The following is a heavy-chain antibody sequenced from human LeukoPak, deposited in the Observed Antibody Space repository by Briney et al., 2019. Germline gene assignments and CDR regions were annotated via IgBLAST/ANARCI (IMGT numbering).Heavy chain of an antibody. V-gene: IGHV1-2*02. D-gene: IGHD3-22*01. CDR2: INPNSGGT. Sequence: ASVKVSCKASGYTFTGYYMHWVRQAPGQGLEWMGWINPNSGGTNYAQKFQGRVTMTRDTSISTAYMELSRLRSDDTAVYYCARDYYDSSGYLSYWGQGTLVTVSA. J-gene: IGHJ4*02. CDR1: GYTFTGYY. CDR3: ARDYYDSSGYLSY.